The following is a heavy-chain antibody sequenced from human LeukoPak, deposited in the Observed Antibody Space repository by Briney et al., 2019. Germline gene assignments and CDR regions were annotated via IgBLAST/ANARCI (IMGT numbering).Heavy chain of an antibody. V-gene: IGHV4-39*07. D-gene: IGHD3-10*01. CDR3: ARVHMVRGVKNWFDP. CDR1: GGSISSSSYY. CDR2: IYYSGST. Sequence: PSETLSLTCTVSGGSISSSSYYWGWIRQPPGKGLEWIGSIYYSGSTYYNPSLKSRVTISVDTSKNQFFLKLSSVTAADTAVYYCARVHMVRGVKNWFDPWGQGTLVTVSS. J-gene: IGHJ5*02.